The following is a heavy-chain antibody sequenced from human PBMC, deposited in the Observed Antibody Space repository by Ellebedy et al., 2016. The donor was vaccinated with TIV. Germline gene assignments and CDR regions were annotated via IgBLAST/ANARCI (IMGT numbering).Heavy chain of an antibody. CDR3: SRASSGTYYYFDY. D-gene: IGHD1-26*01. Sequence: SETLSLXXPVSGGSISSYSWNWIRQPAGKGLEWIGRVYTSGSTNYNPSVKSRVTMSIDTSKNQFSLKLTSVTAADTAVYYCSRASSGTYYYFDYWGQGTLVTVSS. CDR1: GGSISSYS. CDR2: VYTSGST. V-gene: IGHV4-4*07. J-gene: IGHJ4*02.